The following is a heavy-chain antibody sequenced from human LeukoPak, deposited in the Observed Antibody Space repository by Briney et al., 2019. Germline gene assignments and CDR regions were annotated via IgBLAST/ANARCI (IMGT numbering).Heavy chain of an antibody. CDR1: GYTFTSYD. Sequence: ASVKVSCKASGYTFTSYDINWVRQATGQGLEWMGWMNPNSGNTGYAQKFQGRVTMTRNTSISTAYMELSSLRAEDTAVYYCARDGFQSYYDSSGYFRNPIDYWGQGTLVTVSS. CDR3: ARDGFQSYYDSSGYFRNPIDY. D-gene: IGHD3-22*01. CDR2: MNPNSGNT. V-gene: IGHV1-8*01. J-gene: IGHJ4*02.